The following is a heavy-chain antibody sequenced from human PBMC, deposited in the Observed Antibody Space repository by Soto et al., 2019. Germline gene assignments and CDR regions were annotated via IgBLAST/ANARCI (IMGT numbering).Heavy chain of an antibody. CDR3: AGDYYDSRPGRAI. CDR2: ISYDGSNK. D-gene: IGHD3-22*01. J-gene: IGHJ3*02. V-gene: IGHV3-30*03. CDR1: GFTFSSYG. Sequence: GGSLRLSCAASGFTFSSYGMPWVRQAPGKGLEWVAVISYDGSNKYYADSVKGRFTISRDNSKNTLYLQMNSRRAEDTAVYYCAGDYYDSRPGRAIWGQGTMVTVSS.